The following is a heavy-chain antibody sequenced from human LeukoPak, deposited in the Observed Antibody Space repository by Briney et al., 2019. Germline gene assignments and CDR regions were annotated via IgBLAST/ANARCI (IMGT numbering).Heavy chain of an antibody. Sequence: PGGSLRLSCTPSGFTFGDYAMSWVRQAPGKGLEWGGFIRSKAYGGTTEYAASVKGRFTISRDDSKSIAYLQMNSLKTEDAAVYYCTRVGYSSSWYSYYYYGMDVWGQGTTVTVSS. CDR3: TRVGYSSSWYSYYYYGMDV. CDR1: GFTFGDYA. CDR2: IRSKAYGGTT. J-gene: IGHJ6*02. V-gene: IGHV3-49*04. D-gene: IGHD6-13*01.